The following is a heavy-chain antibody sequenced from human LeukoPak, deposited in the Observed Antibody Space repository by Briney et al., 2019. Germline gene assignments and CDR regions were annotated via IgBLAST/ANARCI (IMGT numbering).Heavy chain of an antibody. CDR2: IYYSGST. Sequence: SETLSLTCTVSGGSISSSSYYWGWIRQPPGKGLEWIGSIYYSGSTYYNPSLKSRVTISVDTSKNQFSLKLSSVTAADTAVYYCARETYHSSVKDYWGQGTLVTVSS. CDR3: ARETYHSSVKDY. D-gene: IGHD6-19*01. V-gene: IGHV4-39*07. J-gene: IGHJ4*02. CDR1: GGSISSSSYY.